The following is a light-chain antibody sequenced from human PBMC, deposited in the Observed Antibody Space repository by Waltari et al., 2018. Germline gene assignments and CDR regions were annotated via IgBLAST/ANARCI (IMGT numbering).Light chain of an antibody. CDR3: QSYDTSLSGSV. V-gene: IGLV1-40*01. CDR1: SSSLGPDSN. Sequence: QSVLTQPPSVSGAPGQRVTISCTGTSSSLGPDSNVHWYQHLPGTAPNLLIFDATTRPSGVPDRFSGSKSGTAASLAITGLQAEDEADYYCQSYDTSLSGSVVGGGTKLTVL. CDR2: DAT. J-gene: IGLJ3*02.